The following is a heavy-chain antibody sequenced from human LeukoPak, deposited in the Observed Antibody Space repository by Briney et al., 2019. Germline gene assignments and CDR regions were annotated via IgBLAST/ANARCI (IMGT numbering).Heavy chain of an antibody. CDR1: GYTFTGYY. CDR3: ARVPPDYYDSSGDLDY. CDR2: INPNSGGT. V-gene: IGHV1-2*02. D-gene: IGHD3-22*01. J-gene: IGHJ4*02. Sequence: ASVKVSCKASGYTFTGYYMHWVRQAPGQGLEWMGWINPNSGGTNYAQKFQGRVTMTRDTSISTAYMELSRLRSDDTAVYYCARVPPDYYDSSGDLDYWGQGTLVTVSS.